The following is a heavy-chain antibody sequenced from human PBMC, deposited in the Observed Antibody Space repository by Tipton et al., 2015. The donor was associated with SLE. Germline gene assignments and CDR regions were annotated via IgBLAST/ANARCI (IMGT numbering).Heavy chain of an antibody. D-gene: IGHD3-9*01. CDR1: GGSISGYY. V-gene: IGHV4-59*13. J-gene: IGHJ3*02. Sequence: TLSLTCTVSGGSISGYYWNWIRQPPGKGLEWIGYISYSGHTRYNTSLRNRVTISLDTSKNQFSLRLSYVTAADTALYYCAKDLRHYDIVTGAFDIWGQGTMVTVSS. CDR2: ISYSGHT. CDR3: AKDLRHYDIVTGAFDI.